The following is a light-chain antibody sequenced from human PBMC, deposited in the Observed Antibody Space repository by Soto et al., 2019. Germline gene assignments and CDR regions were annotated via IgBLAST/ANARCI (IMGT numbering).Light chain of an antibody. J-gene: IGKJ4*01. CDR2: DAS. V-gene: IGKV3-15*01. Sequence: EIVMTQSPATLSVSPGERATLSCRASQSVSSSLAWYQQIPGQAPRLLIYDASTRATGIPARFGGSGSGTEFTLTISSLQSEDFAVYYCQQYNNWPPLTFGGGTKVDIK. CDR3: QQYNNWPPLT. CDR1: QSVSSS.